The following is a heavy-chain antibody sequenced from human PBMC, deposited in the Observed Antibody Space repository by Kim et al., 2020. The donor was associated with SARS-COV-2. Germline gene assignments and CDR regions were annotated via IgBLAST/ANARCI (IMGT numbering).Heavy chain of an antibody. CDR3: ARVMQTELLDY. J-gene: IGHJ4*02. D-gene: IGHD1-26*01. Sequence: TYYNPSLKRRVTISVDTSKNQFSLKLSSVTAADTAVYYCARVMQTELLDYWGQGTLVTVSS. CDR2: T. V-gene: IGHV4-39*07.